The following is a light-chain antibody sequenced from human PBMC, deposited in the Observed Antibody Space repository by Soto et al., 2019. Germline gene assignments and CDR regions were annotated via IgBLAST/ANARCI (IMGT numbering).Light chain of an antibody. CDR3: QQYNDWPLT. V-gene: IGKV3-15*01. J-gene: IGKJ1*01. Sequence: EILMTQSPVTLSVSPGERPTLSCRASQSVSSNLAWYQQKPGQAPSLLIYGAFTRATGIPARFSGTGSGTEFTLTISSLQSEDFALYYCQQYNDWPLTFGQGTKVEI. CDR2: GAF. CDR1: QSVSSN.